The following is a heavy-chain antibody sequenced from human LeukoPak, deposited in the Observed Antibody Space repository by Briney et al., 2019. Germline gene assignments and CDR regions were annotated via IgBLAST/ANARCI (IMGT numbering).Heavy chain of an antibody. CDR3: ARGMFSRRYAFDI. CDR1: GFTVSSNY. V-gene: IGHV3-66*01. J-gene: IGHJ3*02. CDR2: IYSGGST. Sequence: GGSLRLSCAASGFTVSSNYMSWVRQAPGKGLEWVSVIYSGGSTYYADSVKGRFTISRDNSKNTLYLQMNSLRAEDTAVYYCARGMFSRRYAFDIWGQGTMVTVSS. D-gene: IGHD3-10*02.